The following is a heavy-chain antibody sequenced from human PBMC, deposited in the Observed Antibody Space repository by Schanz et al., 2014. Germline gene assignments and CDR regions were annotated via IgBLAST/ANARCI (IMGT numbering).Heavy chain of an antibody. V-gene: IGHV3-11*04. D-gene: IGHD3-10*01. J-gene: IGHJ5*02. CDR3: ARGEFGRLFPTWFDP. Sequence: QVQLVESGGGLVKPGGSLRLSCAASGFSLSDFYMSWFRQAPGKGLEWISYISSSTNTIYYADSVKGRFTISRDNAKNSLFLQMNSLTDEDTAVYYCARGEFGRLFPTWFDPWGQGTLVTVSS. CDR2: ISSSTNTI. CDR1: GFSLSDFY.